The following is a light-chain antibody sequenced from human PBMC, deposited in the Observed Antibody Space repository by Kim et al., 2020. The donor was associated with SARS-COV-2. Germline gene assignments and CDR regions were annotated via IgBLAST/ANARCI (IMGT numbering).Light chain of an antibody. J-gene: IGLJ1*01. Sequence: SYELTQPPSVSVSPGQTASITCSGDKLGDKYACWYQQKPGQSPVLVIYQDNKRPSGIPERFSGSNSGNTATLTISGTQAMDEADYYCQAWDSSGYVFGTGTKVTVL. CDR2: QDN. CDR1: KLGDKY. CDR3: QAWDSSGYV. V-gene: IGLV3-1*01.